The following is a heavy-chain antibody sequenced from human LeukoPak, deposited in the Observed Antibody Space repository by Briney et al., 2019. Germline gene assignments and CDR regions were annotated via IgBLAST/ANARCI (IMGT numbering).Heavy chain of an antibody. J-gene: IGHJ4*02. CDR3: AREDSRFFDY. CDR2: IYYSGST. Sequence: PSETLSLTCTVSGGPISSYYWSWIRQPPGKGLEWIGYIYYSGSTNYNPSLKSRVTISVDTSKNQFSLKLSSVTAADTAVYYCAREDSRFFDYWGQGTLVTVSS. CDR1: GGPISSYY. D-gene: IGHD2-15*01. V-gene: IGHV4-59*01.